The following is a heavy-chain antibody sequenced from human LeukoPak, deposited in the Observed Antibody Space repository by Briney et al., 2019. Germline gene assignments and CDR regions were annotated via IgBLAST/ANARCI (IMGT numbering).Heavy chain of an antibody. CDR1: GGTFSSYA. D-gene: IGHD3-22*01. J-gene: IGHJ4*02. V-gene: IGHV1-69*04. Sequence: ASVKVSCKASGGTFSSYAISWVRQAPGQGLEWMGRIIPILGIANYAQKFQGRVTITADKSTSTDYMELSSLRSEDTAVYYCARGMRDSSGYYYDIDYWGQGTLVTVSS. CDR2: IIPILGIA. CDR3: ARGMRDSSGYYYDIDY.